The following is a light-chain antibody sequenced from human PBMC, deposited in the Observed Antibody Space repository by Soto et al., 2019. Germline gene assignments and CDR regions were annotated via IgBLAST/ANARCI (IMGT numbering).Light chain of an antibody. Sequence: IVLTQSHATLSVSAGARAALSCRGGQSVSSYLAWYQQKPGQAPRLLIYGASNRATDIPDRFSGRGSGTDFTRTIRRLEPQEFAGYYCQQYGKSLPSSTFGQVTRLEIK. J-gene: IGKJ5*01. CDR3: QQYGKSLPSST. CDR2: GAS. CDR1: QSVSSY. V-gene: IGKV3-20*01.